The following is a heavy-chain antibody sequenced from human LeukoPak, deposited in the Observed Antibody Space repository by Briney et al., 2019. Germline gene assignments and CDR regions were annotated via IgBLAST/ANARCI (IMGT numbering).Heavy chain of an antibody. J-gene: IGHJ4*02. CDR1: GFTFSSYG. D-gene: IGHD1-26*01. V-gene: IGHV3-30*18. CDR2: ISYDGSNK. CDR3: AKARGIFGSYLPFDY. Sequence: GGSLRLSCAASGFTFSSYGMHWVRQAPGKGLEWVAVISYDGSNKYYADSVKGRFTISRDSSKNTLYLQMNSLRAEDAAVYYCAKARGIFGSYLPFDYWGQGTLVTVSS.